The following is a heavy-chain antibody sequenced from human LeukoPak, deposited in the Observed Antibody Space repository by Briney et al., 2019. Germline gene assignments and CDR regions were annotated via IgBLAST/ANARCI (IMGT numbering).Heavy chain of an antibody. CDR2: INWNGGST. CDR1: GFTFDDYG. CDR3: ARAAGLPSLTYYYYMDV. Sequence: AGGSLRLSCAASGFTFDDYGMSWVRQAPGKGLEWVSGINWNGGSTGYADSVKGRFTISRDNAKNSLYLQMNSLRAEDTALYYCARAAGLPSLTYYYYMDVWGKGTTVTVSS. V-gene: IGHV3-20*04. D-gene: IGHD3-9*01. J-gene: IGHJ6*03.